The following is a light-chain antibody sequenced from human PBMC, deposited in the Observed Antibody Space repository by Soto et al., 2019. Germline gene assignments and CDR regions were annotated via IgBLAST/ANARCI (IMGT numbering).Light chain of an antibody. Sequence: QSVLTQPPSVSAAPGQKVTISCSGSSSNIENNYVSWYQQLPGAAPKLLIYENNKRPSGIPDRFSGSKSGTSATLGITGLQTGDEAEYYCVTWDSSLSAGVFGGGTKLTVL. V-gene: IGLV1-51*02. CDR2: ENN. J-gene: IGLJ3*02. CDR1: SSNIENNY. CDR3: VTWDSSLSAGV.